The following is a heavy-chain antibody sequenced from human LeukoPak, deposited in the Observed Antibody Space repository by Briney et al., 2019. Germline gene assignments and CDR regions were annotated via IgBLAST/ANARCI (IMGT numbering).Heavy chain of an antibody. CDR1: GFTFSSYE. CDR2: ISSSGSTI. Sequence: GGSLRLSCAASGFTFSSYEMNWVRQAPGKGLEWVSYISSSGSTIYYADSVKGRFTISRGNAKNSLYLQMNSLRAEDTAVYYCARDLAYCGGDCYLTAYYYGMDVWGQGTTVTVSS. CDR3: ARDLAYCGGDCYLTAYYYGMDV. V-gene: IGHV3-48*03. D-gene: IGHD2-21*02. J-gene: IGHJ6*02.